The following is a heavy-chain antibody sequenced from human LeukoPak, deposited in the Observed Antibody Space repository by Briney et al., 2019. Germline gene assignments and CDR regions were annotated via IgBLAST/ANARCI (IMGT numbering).Heavy chain of an antibody. Sequence: GGSLRLSCAVSGFTFSSYWMHWVRQAPGKGLVWVSRIDRDWSRINYADSVKGRFTISRDNGKNTLFLQMNSLRAEDAAVYYCVRGNDYGGPHYWGQGTLVTVSS. D-gene: IGHD4-23*01. CDR2: IDRDWSRI. V-gene: IGHV3-74*01. CDR1: GFTFSSYW. CDR3: VRGNDYGGPHY. J-gene: IGHJ4*02.